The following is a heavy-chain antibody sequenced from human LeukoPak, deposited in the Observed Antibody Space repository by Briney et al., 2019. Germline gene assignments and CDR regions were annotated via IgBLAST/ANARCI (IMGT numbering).Heavy chain of an antibody. CDR3: ARDFGWLSGFDY. D-gene: IGHD3-9*01. CDR1: GFTFSSYV. CDR2: ISYDGSNK. Sequence: GGSLRLSCAASGFTFSSYVMHWVRQAPGEGLEWVAVISYDGSNKYYGDSLKGRFTISRDNSKNTLYLQMNSLRGEDMAIYYCARDFGWLSGFDYWGQGTLVTVSS. V-gene: IGHV3-30-3*01. J-gene: IGHJ4*02.